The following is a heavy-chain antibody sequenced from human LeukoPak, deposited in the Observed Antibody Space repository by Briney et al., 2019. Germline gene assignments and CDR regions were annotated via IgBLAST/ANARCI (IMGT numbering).Heavy chain of an antibody. J-gene: IGHJ6*02. Sequence: GGSLRLSCAASGFTFSSYSMNWVRQAPGKGLEWVSSISSSSSYIYYADSVKGRFTISRDNAKNSLYLQMNSLRAEDTAVYYCARGGCGGSCYSYYGMDVWGQGTTVTVSS. CDR3: ARGGCGGSCYSYYGMDV. D-gene: IGHD2-15*01. CDR2: ISSSSSYI. V-gene: IGHV3-21*01. CDR1: GFTFSSYS.